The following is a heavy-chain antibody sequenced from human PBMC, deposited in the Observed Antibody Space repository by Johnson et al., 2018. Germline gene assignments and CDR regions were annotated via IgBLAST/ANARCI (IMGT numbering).Heavy chain of an antibody. CDR2: INSDGSST. Sequence: EQLRESGGGLAPPGGSLRLSCAVSGFTFSSYRMYWVRQGPGKGLVWVSRINSDGSSTSSADSVKGRFNISRDNVKNTLYLQMDSLRADDTAVYYCARVSGYDAFDIWGQGTMVTVSS. CDR1: GFTFSSYR. J-gene: IGHJ3*02. D-gene: IGHD3-22*01. V-gene: IGHV3-74*01. CDR3: ARVSGYDAFDI.